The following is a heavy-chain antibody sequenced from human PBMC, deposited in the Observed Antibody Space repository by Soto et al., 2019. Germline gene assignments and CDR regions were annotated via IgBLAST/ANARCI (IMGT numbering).Heavy chain of an antibody. J-gene: IGHJ4*02. CDR2: IYPGDSVT. D-gene: IGHD4-17*01. CDR1: GYSFTSYW. CDR3: AGWDPYGDSNFDY. V-gene: IGHV5-51*01. Sequence: PGESMKISCKGSGYSFTSYWIGWVRQMPGKGLEWMGIIYPGDSVTRYSPSFQGQVTISADKSISTAYLQWSSLKASDTAMYYCAGWDPYGDSNFDYWGQGTLVTVSS.